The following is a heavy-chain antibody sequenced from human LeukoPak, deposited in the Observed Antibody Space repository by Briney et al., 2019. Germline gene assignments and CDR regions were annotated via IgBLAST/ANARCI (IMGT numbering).Heavy chain of an antibody. CDR1: GYTFTGYY. Sequence: ASVKVSCKASGYTFTGYYMHWVRQAPGQGLEWMGWINPNSGGTNYAQKFQGRVTMTRDTSISTAYMELGRLRSDDTAVYYCARRVPAGIGAFDIWGQGTMVTVSS. D-gene: IGHD2-2*02. CDR3: ARRVPAGIGAFDI. V-gene: IGHV1-2*02. CDR2: INPNSGGT. J-gene: IGHJ3*02.